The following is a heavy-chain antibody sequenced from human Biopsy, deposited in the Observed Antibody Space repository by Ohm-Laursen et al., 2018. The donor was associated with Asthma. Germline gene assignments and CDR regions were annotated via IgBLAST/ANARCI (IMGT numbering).Heavy chain of an antibody. D-gene: IGHD3-3*02. CDR3: ARTFHFWSPYHAEHYQL. CDR2: IKHDGTEK. Sequence: SLRLSCTASGFTFGDYCMSWVRQVPGKGLEWVANIKHDGTEKNHVDSLKGRFTISRDNAKNSLYLQMNSLGAEDTAVYYCARTFHFWSPYHAEHYQLWGQGTLVTVPS. J-gene: IGHJ1*01. V-gene: IGHV3-7*01. CDR1: GFTFGDYC.